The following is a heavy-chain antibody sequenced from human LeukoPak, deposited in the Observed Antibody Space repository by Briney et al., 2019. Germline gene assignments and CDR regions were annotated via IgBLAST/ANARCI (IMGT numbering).Heavy chain of an antibody. J-gene: IGHJ3*01. Sequence: PGRSLSLSCAPSAFTFSSIVMHWVRQAPGKGLEWVAVLSHDGHSNTYADSVKRRLTIFRDNSKNTLYLQKNSLRDEDTAVYYCARASTWVPGEDNSGYYYPYAFDLWGQGTMVTVSS. V-gene: IGHV3-30-3*01. CDR2: LSHDGHSN. CDR3: ARASTWVPGEDNSGYYYPYAFDL. D-gene: IGHD3-22*01. CDR1: AFTFSSIV.